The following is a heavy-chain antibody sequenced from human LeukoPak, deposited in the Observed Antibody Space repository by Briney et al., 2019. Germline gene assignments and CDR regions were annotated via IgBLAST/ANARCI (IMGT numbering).Heavy chain of an antibody. CDR1: GYTFTSYD. CDR2: MNPNSGNT. V-gene: IGHV1-8*01. J-gene: IGHJ6*03. CDR3: ARGSMVRAEDHYYYYYYMDV. Sequence: ASVKVPCKASGYTFTSYDINWVRQATGQGLEWMGWMNPNSGNTGYAQKFQGRVTMTRNTSISTAYMELSSLRSEDTAVYYCARGSMVRAEDHYYYYYYMDVWGKGTTVTISS. D-gene: IGHD3-10*01.